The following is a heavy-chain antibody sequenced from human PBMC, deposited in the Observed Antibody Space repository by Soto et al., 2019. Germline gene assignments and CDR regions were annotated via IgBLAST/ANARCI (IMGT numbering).Heavy chain of an antibody. CDR2: IYATGTT. CDR3: VRDGTKTLRDWFDP. D-gene: IGHD1-1*01. J-gene: IGHJ5*02. V-gene: IGHV4-4*07. CDR1: GASISGFY. Sequence: SETLSLTCTVSGASISGFYWSWIRTSAGKGLEWIGRIYATGTTDYNPSLKSRVMMSVDTSKKQFSLKLRSVTAADTAVYYCVRDGTKTLRDWFDPWGQGTLVTVSS.